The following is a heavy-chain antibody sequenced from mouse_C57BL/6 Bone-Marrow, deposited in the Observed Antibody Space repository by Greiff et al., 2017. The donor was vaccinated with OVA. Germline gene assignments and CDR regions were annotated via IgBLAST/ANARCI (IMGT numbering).Heavy chain of an antibody. CDR1: GYTFTDYY. V-gene: IGHV1-76*01. J-gene: IGHJ4*01. CDR2: IYPGSGNT. Sequence: QVQLQQSGAELVRPGASVKLSCKASGYTFTDYYINWVKQRPGQGLEWIARIYPGSGNTYYNEKFKGKATLTAEKSSSTAYMQLSSLTSEDSAVYFCAMGDYDLSMDYWGQGTSVTVSS. D-gene: IGHD2-4*01. CDR3: AMGDYDLSMDY.